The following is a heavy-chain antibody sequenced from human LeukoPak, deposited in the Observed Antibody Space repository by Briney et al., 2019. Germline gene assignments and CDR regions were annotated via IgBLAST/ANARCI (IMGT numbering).Heavy chain of an antibody. J-gene: IGHJ3*02. CDR1: GFTFRSYW. CDR2: INQGGSVV. D-gene: IGHD3-10*01. CDR3: ARGDFYGSGTSFIDAFDI. Sequence: GGSLRLSCAASGFTFRSYWMSWVRQAPGKGLEWVANINQGGSVVYYVDSVKGRFTISRDNAKNSLYVKMNSLRVEDTAVYYCARGDFYGSGTSFIDAFDIWGQGTMVTVSS. V-gene: IGHV3-7*01.